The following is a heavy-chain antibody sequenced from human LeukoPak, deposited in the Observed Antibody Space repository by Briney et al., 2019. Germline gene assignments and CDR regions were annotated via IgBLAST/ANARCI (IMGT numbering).Heavy chain of an antibody. CDR3: ARSKVRGASVPPARLAGL. CDR2: ISSSGSTI. J-gene: IGHJ3*01. V-gene: IGHV3-11*04. Sequence: GGSLRLSCAASGFTFSDYYMSWIRQAPGKGLEWVSYISSSGSTIYYADSVKGRFTISRDNAKNSLYLQMNSLRAEDTAVYCCARSKVRGASVPPARLAGLWGQGTMVTVSS. D-gene: IGHD3-10*01. CDR1: GFTFSDYY.